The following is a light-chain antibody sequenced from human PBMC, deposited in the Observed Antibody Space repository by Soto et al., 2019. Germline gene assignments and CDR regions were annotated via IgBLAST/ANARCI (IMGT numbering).Light chain of an antibody. V-gene: IGLV2-11*01. J-gene: IGLJ2*01. CDR1: SSDVAYYNY. CDR3: CSYAGSDTFV. CDR2: DVN. Sequence: QSVLTQPRSVSGSPGQSVTISCTGTSSDVAYYNYVSWYQQHPGNAPKLMIYDVNKRPSGVPDRFSGSKSGNTASLNISGLQAEDEADYSCCSYAGSDTFVFGGGTQLTVL.